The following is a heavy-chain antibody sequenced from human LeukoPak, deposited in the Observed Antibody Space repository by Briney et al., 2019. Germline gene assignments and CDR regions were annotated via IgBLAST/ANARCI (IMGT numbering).Heavy chain of an antibody. CDR1: GFTLSNSA. V-gene: IGHV3-23*03. Sequence: GGSLRLSCAASGFTLSNSAMTWVRQAPGEGLEWVSVINGGGSTTYYADSVKGRFTVSRDNSKNTLYLQMNSLRAEDTAVYYCARDGPVRDFDWLSHWGQGTLVTVSS. CDR3: ARDGPVRDFDWLSH. CDR2: INGGGSTT. D-gene: IGHD3-10*01. J-gene: IGHJ5*02.